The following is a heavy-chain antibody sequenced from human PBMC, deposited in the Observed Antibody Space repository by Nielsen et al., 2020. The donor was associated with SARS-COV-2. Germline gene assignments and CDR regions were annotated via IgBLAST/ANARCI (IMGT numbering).Heavy chain of an antibody. V-gene: IGHV3-23*01. CDR1: GFTFSDYA. CDR2: ISTSGGGT. J-gene: IGHJ4*02. D-gene: IGHD5-12*01. Sequence: GGSLRLSCAASGFTFSDYAMTWVRQAPGKGLEWVSSISTSGGGTYYADSVKGRFTISRDNSKDTLNLQMTSLRVDDTAVYYCAKVPTRTLAWYYFDDWGQGTLVTVSS. CDR3: AKVPTRTLAWYYFDD.